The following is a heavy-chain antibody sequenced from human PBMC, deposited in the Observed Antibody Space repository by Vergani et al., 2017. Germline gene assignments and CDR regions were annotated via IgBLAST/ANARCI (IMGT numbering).Heavy chain of an antibody. CDR1: GGSISSYY. J-gene: IGHJ6*03. V-gene: IGHV4-59*01. D-gene: IGHD6-6*01. CDR3: ARGIAARYYYYMDV. CDR2: IYYSGST. Sequence: QVQLQESGPGLVKPSETPSLTCTVSGGSISSYYWSWIRQPPGKGLEWIGYIYYSGSTNYNPSLKSRVTISVDTSKNQFSLKLSSVTAADTAVYYCARGIAARYYYYMDVWGKGP.